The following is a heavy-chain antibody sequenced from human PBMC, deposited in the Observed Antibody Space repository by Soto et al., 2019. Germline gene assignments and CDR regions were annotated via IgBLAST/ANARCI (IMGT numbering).Heavy chain of an antibody. CDR1: GYTFTIYW. V-gene: IGHV5-51*01. Sequence: GESRKSSCQVSGYTFTIYWIGWVRQMPGKGLEWMGIIYPSDSDTRYSPSFQGQVTISADQSINTAYLQWDSLKASDTAIYYCARPANTVADHFDLWGQGTPVTVSS. CDR3: ARPANTVADHFDL. D-gene: IGHD4-17*01. J-gene: IGHJ4*02. CDR2: IYPSDSDT.